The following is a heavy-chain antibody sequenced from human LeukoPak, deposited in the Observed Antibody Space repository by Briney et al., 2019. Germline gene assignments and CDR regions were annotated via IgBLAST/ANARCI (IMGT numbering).Heavy chain of an antibody. CDR2: NSGYKGNT. D-gene: IGHD4-23*01. CDR1: GYPFGSYG. CDR3: ARDHGGKVDRYFDL. Sequence: ASVKVSCKASGYPFGSYGISWVRQAPGQGLEWMGWNSGYKGNTKYAQKFQGRVTMTTDTSTSTAYMELRSLGSDDTAVYYCARDHGGKVDRYFDLWGRGTLVTVSS. V-gene: IGHV1-18*01. J-gene: IGHJ2*01.